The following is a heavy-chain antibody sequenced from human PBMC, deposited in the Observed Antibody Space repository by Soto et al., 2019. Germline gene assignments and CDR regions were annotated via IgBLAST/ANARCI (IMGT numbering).Heavy chain of an antibody. CDR3: ATPFGGVVIDSNWFDP. Sequence: GGSLRLSCAASGFTFSSYWMSWVRQAPGKGLEWVANIKQDGSEKYYVDSVKGRFTISRDNAKNSLYLQMNSLRAEDTAVYYCATPFGGVVIDSNWFDPWGQGTLVTVSS. CDR1: GFTFSSYW. J-gene: IGHJ5*02. CDR2: IKQDGSEK. V-gene: IGHV3-7*01. D-gene: IGHD3-3*01.